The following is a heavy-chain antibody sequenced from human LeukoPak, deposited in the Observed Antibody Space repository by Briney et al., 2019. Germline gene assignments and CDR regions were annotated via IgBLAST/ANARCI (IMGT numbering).Heavy chain of an antibody. V-gene: IGHV4-4*07. Sequence: PSETLSLTCSVSGGSIRSYYWSWIRQPVGKGLESIGRIYSSGTTNYNPSLESRVSMSVDMSKNQFSPRLNSVTAADTAVYYCARDGYTASYYSLDYWGQGILVTVSS. CDR2: IYSSGTT. J-gene: IGHJ4*02. CDR3: ARDGYTASYYSLDY. CDR1: GGSIRSYY. D-gene: IGHD1-26*01.